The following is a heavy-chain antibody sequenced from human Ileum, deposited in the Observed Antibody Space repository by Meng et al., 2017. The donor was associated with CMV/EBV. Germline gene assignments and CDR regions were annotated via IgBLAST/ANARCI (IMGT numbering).Heavy chain of an antibody. CDR3: GCSTQ. Sequence: GGSLRLSCLASGFTFRNYSMCWVRQRPGKGLEWVALISWDYRGPYYADAVKGRFTVSRDNHKNSLSLHMTGLTPDDTACYYCGCSTQWGQGTLVTVSS. CDR1: GFTFRNYS. CDR2: ISWDYRGP. J-gene: IGHJ4*02. D-gene: IGHD2-15*01. V-gene: IGHV3-43D*03.